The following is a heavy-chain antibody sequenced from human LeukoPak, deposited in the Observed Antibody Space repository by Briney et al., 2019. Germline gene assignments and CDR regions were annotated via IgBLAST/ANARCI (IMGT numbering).Heavy chain of an antibody. Sequence: PGWSLRLSGAASGFTFSSYEMNWVRQAPGKGLDGVSYISSSCSTIYYADSVKGRFTISRDNAKNSLYLQMNSLRAEDTAVYYCAELGITMIGGVWGKGTTVTISS. D-gene: IGHD3-10*02. J-gene: IGHJ6*04. CDR3: AELGITMIGGV. V-gene: IGHV3-48*03. CDR1: GFTFSSYE. CDR2: ISSSCSTI.